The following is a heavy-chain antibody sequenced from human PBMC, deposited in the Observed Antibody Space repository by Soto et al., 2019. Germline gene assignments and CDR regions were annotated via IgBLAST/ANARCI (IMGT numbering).Heavy chain of an antibody. CDR2: TYYRSKWYN. J-gene: IGHJ6*02. CDR1: GDSVSSNSAA. CDR3: ARDAVAVAGDYYYGMDV. Sequence: SQTLSLTCAIPGDSVSSNSAAWNWIRQSPSRGLEWLGRTYYRSKWYNDYAVSVKSRITIKPDTSKNQFSLQLNSVTPEDTAVYYCARDAVAVAGDYYYGMDVWGQGTTVTVSS. V-gene: IGHV6-1*01. D-gene: IGHD6-19*01.